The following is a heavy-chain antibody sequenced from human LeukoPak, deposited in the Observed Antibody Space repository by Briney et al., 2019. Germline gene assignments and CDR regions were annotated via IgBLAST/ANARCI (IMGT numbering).Heavy chain of an antibody. V-gene: IGHV1-24*01. J-gene: IGHJ4*02. CDR2: PEDGET. Sequence: PEDGETIYAQKFQGRVTMTKDTSTDTAYMELSSLRSEDTAVYYCATGLRAAGPSHTGIKDYWGQGTLVTVSS. CDR3: ATGLRAAGPSHTGIKDY. D-gene: IGHD6-19*01.